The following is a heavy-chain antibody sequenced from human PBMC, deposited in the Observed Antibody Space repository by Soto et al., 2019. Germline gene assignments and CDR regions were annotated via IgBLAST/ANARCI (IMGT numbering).Heavy chain of an antibody. CDR1: GFTFSSYA. Sequence: EVQLLESGGGLVQPGGSLRLSCAASGFTFSSYAMSWVRQAPGKGLEWVSAISGSGGSTYYADSVKGRFTISRDNSKNTLYLQMNSLRAEDTAVYYCAKGLVRGVIITAYWFDPWGQGTLVTVSS. CDR2: ISGSGGST. J-gene: IGHJ5*02. D-gene: IGHD3-10*01. CDR3: AKGLVRGVIITAYWFDP. V-gene: IGHV3-23*01.